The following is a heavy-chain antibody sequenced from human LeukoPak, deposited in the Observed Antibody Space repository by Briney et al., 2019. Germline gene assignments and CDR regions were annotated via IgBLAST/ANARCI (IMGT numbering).Heavy chain of an antibody. CDR1: GGSISSYY. CDR2: IYYSGST. CDR3: ARVWEYQLLDWYFDL. J-gene: IGHJ2*01. V-gene: IGHV4-59*01. D-gene: IGHD2-2*01. Sequence: SETLSLTCTVSGGSISSYYWSWIRQPPGKGLEWIGYIYYSGSTNYNPSLKSRVTISVDTSKNQFSLKLSSVTAADTAVYYCARVWEYQLLDWYFDLWGRGTLVTVSS.